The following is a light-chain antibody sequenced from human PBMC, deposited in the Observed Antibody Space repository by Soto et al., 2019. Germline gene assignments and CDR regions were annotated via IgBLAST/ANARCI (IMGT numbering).Light chain of an antibody. Sequence: IEMTQSPSSVSASVGDRVTITCRAGPNIGKYLAWYQQKPGKAPNLLIHSATILQGGVPSRFNGSGTGTQFTLTINSLQPEDSATYYCQQANSFPTTFGQGTRLEIK. J-gene: IGKJ5*01. CDR2: SAT. CDR1: PNIGKY. CDR3: QQANSFPTT. V-gene: IGKV1-12*01.